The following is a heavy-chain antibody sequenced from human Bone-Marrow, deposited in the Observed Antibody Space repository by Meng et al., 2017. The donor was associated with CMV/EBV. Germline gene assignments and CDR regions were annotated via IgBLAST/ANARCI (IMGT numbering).Heavy chain of an antibody. D-gene: IGHD1-26*01. V-gene: IGHV1-46*01. CDR3: AREGGSYLYYDYGMDG. CDR2: INPSGGST. CDR1: GYTFTSYY. Sequence: ASVKVSCKASGYTFTSYYMHGVRQAPGQGREWMGIINPSGGSTSYAQKSQGRVTMTRDTSTSAVYMKLRSLRSENTAMYYCAREGGSYLYYDYGMDGWGQGTTVTVSS. J-gene: IGHJ6*02.